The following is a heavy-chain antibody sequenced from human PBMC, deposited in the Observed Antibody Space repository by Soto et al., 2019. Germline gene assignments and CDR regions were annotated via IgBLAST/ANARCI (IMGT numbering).Heavy chain of an antibody. V-gene: IGHV1-46*01. Sequence: QVQLVQSGAEVKKPGASVKVSCKASGYTFTSYYMHWVRQAPGQGLEWMGIINPSGGSTSYAQKFQGRATMHRDTATSTVYMELSSRGSEDTAVYYCARENPHIVVVTAKRGWFDPWGQGTLVTVSS. D-gene: IGHD2-21*02. CDR2: INPSGGST. CDR1: GYTFTSYY. J-gene: IGHJ5*02. CDR3: ARENPHIVVVTAKRGWFDP.